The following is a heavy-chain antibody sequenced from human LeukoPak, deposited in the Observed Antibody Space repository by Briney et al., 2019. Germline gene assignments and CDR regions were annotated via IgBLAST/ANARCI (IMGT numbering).Heavy chain of an antibody. CDR3: ARVGKLTRYYYDYMDV. D-gene: IGHD7-27*01. CDR2: MNPNSGNT. CDR1: GYTFTSYD. V-gene: IGHV1-8*01. J-gene: IGHJ6*03. Sequence: ASVKVSCKASGYTFTSYDINWVRQATGQGLEWMGWMNPNSGNTGYAQKFQGRVTMTRNTSISTAYMELSSLRSEDTAVYYCARVGKLTRYYYDYMDVWGKGTTVTVSS.